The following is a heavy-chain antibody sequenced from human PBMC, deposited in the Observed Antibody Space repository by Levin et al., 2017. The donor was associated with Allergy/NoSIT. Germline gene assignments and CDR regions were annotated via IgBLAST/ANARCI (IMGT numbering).Heavy chain of an antibody. V-gene: IGHV3-30-3*01. D-gene: IGHD2-2*02. CDR3: ARDGPLKIVVVPAAIRAFDY. J-gene: IGHJ4*02. CDR2: ISYDGSNK. Sequence: GGSLRLSCAASGFTFSSYAMHWVRQAPGKGLEWVAVISYDGSNKYYADSVKGRFTISRDNSKNTLYLQMNSLRAEDTAVYYCARDGPLKIVVVPAAIRAFDYWGQGTLVTVAS. CDR1: GFTFSSYA.